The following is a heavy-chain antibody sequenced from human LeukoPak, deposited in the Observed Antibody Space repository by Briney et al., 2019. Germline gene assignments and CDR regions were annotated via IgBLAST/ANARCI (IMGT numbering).Heavy chain of an antibody. CDR2: IRYDGSNK. J-gene: IGHJ4*02. V-gene: IGHV3-30*02. CDR1: GFTFSSYG. D-gene: IGHD1-26*01. Sequence: GGSLRLSCAASGFTFSSYGMHWVRQAPGKGLEWVAFIRYDGSNKYYADSVKGRFTISRDNSKNTLYLQMNSLRAEDTAVYYCARGSARWELLSFSVDYWGQGTLVTVSS. CDR3: ARGSARWELLSFSVDY.